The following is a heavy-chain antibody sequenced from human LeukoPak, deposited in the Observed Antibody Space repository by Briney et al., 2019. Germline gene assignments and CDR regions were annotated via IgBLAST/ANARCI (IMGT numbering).Heavy chain of an antibody. J-gene: IGHJ4*02. CDR3: AREDDWNYEDY. V-gene: IGHV3-7*01. CDR2: IKQDGSEK. Sequence: GGSLRLSCAASGFTFSNYWMSWVRQAPGKGLEWVANIKQDGSEKYYVNSVKGRFTISRDNAKNSLYLQMNSLRAEDAAIYYCAREDDWNYEDYWGQGTLVTVSS. D-gene: IGHD1-7*01. CDR1: GFTFSNYW.